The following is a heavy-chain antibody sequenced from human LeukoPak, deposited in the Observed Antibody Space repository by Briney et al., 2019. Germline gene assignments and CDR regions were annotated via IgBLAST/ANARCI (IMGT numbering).Heavy chain of an antibody. CDR2: ISGSGGST. CDR1: GFTLSNYA. V-gene: IGHV3-23*01. Sequence: GGSLRLSCAASGFTLSNYAMTCVRQAPGKGLQWVSAISGSGGSTYYADSVKGRFTISRGNLKNTLYLQVNSLRVEDTAVYYCAKEARPGYCSGGSCSWFDPWGQGALVTVSS. CDR3: AKEARPGYCSGGSCSWFDP. J-gene: IGHJ5*02. D-gene: IGHD2-15*01.